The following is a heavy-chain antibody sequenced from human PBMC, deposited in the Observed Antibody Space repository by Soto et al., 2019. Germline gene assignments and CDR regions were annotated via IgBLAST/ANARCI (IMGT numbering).Heavy chain of an antibody. CDR3: AREEVDYYDSSGYYHGALGY. CDR1: GYTFTSYG. D-gene: IGHD3-22*01. Sequence: ASVKVSCKASGYTFTSYGISRVRQAPGQGLEWMGWISAYNGNTNYAQKLQGRVTMTTXPXXSXXXMELXXLRXDDTAVYYCAREEVDYYDSSGYYHGALGYWG. J-gene: IGHJ4*01. V-gene: IGHV1-18*04. CDR2: ISAYNGNT.